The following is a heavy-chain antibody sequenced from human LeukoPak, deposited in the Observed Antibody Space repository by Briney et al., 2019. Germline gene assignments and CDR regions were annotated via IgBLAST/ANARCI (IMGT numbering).Heavy chain of an antibody. J-gene: IGHJ5*02. CDR2: VNHSGST. CDR3: ARGPGTYDILTGYCRNYFDP. Sequence: SETLSLTCVVYGGSFSGYFWTWIRQPPGKGLEWIGEVNHSGSTNYNPSLKSRVTISVDTSKNQFSLKLSSVTAADTAMYYCARGPGTYDILTGYCRNYFDPWGQGTLVTVSS. D-gene: IGHD3-9*01. V-gene: IGHV4-34*01. CDR1: GGSFSGYF.